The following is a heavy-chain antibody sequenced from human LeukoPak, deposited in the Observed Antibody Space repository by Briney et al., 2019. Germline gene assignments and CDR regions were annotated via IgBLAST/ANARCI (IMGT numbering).Heavy chain of an antibody. CDR3: TRLAGDEYFDISRGPD. D-gene: IGHD3-9*01. Sequence: GGSLRLSCAASGFTFSGSAMHWVRQASGQVLEWVGRIRSKANSYATAYAASVKGRFTISRDDSKNTAFLQMNSLKSEDTAVYYCTRLAGDEYFDISRGPDWGQGTLVTVSS. CDR2: IRSKANSYAT. J-gene: IGHJ4*02. V-gene: IGHV3-73*01. CDR1: GFTFSGSA.